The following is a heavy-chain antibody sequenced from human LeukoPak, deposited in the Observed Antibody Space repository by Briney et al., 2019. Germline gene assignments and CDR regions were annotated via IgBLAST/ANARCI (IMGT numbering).Heavy chain of an antibody. J-gene: IGHJ4*02. CDR3: ARGGYDSSGYYYFTFDY. Sequence: GESLKISCKGSGYSFTSYWIGWVRQMPGKGLEWMGIIYPSDSDTRYSPSFQGQVTISADKSISTAYLQWSSLKVSDTAMYYCARGGYDSSGYYYFTFDYWGQGTLVTVSS. D-gene: IGHD3-22*01. CDR1: GYSFTSYW. CDR2: IYPSDSDT. V-gene: IGHV5-51*01.